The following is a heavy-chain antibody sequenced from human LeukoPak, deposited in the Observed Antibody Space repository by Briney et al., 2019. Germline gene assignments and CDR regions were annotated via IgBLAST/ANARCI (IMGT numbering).Heavy chain of an antibody. D-gene: IGHD2-2*01. CDR3: AKDGGGDIVVVPAVNDAFDI. V-gene: IGHV3-23*01. CDR1: GFTFSSYA. Sequence: QPGGSLRLSCAASGFTFSSYAMSWVRQAPGKGLEWVSAISGSGGSTYYADSVKGRFTISRDNSKNTLYLQMNSLRAEDTAVYYCAKDGGGDIVVVPAVNDAFDIWGQGTMVTVSS. CDR2: ISGSGGST. J-gene: IGHJ3*02.